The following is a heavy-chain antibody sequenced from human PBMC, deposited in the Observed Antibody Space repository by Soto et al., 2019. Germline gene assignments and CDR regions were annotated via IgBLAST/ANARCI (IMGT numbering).Heavy chain of an antibody. Sequence: TGGSLRLSCAASGFTFSTYAMSWVRQAPGKGLEWVSAISAGGGETYYEDSLKGRFTISRDNSIKTLYLQMNSLGTEDTAVYYCAHPRGYGVFDAYDIWGQGTLVTVSS. CDR1: GFTFSTYA. CDR3: AHPRGYGVFDAYDI. V-gene: IGHV3-23*01. CDR2: ISAGGGET. J-gene: IGHJ3*02. D-gene: IGHD4-17*01.